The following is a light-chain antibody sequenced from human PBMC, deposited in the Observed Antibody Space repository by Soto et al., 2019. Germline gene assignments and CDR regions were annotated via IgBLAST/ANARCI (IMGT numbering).Light chain of an antibody. CDR1: QSVSNW. CDR2: QAS. V-gene: IGKV1-5*03. Sequence: DIQMTQSPSTLSASVGDRVTMTCRASQSVSNWVAWYQQKPGKAPKVLIFQASTLETGVPSRFSGSGSGTEFTLSISSLQPDDFATYFCQHYDVYPYTFGQGTKLEIK. J-gene: IGKJ2*01. CDR3: QHYDVYPYT.